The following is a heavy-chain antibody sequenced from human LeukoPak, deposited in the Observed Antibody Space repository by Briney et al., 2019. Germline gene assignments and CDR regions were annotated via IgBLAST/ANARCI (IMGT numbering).Heavy chain of an antibody. Sequence: PSETLSLTCTVSGGSISSSSYYWGWIRQPPGKGLEWIGSIYYSGSTYYNLSLKSRVTISVDTSKNQFSLKLSSVTAADTAVYYCARSDYDFWSGTMNWFDPWGQGTLVTVSS. V-gene: IGHV4-39*01. J-gene: IGHJ5*02. D-gene: IGHD3-3*01. CDR2: IYYSGST. CDR3: ARSDYDFWSGTMNWFDP. CDR1: GGSISSSSYY.